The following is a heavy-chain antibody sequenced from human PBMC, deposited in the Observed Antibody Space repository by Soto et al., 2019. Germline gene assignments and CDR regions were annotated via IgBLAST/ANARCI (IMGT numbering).Heavy chain of an antibody. CDR2: ISHSGST. D-gene: IGHD2-2*02. CDR3: AREYTYGSNFFDC. CDR1: GGSISSAAYY. Sequence: TLSLTCTVSGGSISSAAYYWSWIRQHPGKGLEWIGYISHSGSTYYDPSLKSRVIISVDTSKNQFSLSLTSVTAADTAVYYCAREYTYGSNFFDCWGQGALVTVS. V-gene: IGHV4-31*03. J-gene: IGHJ4*02.